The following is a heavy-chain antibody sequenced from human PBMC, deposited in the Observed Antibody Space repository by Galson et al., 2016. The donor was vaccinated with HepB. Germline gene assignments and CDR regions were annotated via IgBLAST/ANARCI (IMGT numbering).Heavy chain of an antibody. CDR3: ARTLTPTNQYFFNS. J-gene: IGHJ4*02. CDR2: VSYSGTT. Sequence: ETLSLTCTVSGASVCSSSCYWGWIRQPPGKGLEWLASVSYSGTTDYKPSPRSRLTISADTSKNQFSLRLSSVTAADTAVYYCARTLTPTNQYFFNSWGQGTLVTVSS. CDR1: GASVCSSSCY. V-gene: IGHV4-39*01. D-gene: IGHD2-15*01.